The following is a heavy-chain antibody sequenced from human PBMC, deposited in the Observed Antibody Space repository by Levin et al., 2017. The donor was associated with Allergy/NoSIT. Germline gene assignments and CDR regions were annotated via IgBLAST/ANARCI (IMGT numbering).Heavy chain of an antibody. V-gene: IGHV3-23*01. J-gene: IGHJ6*02. CDR2: ISGSGGST. Sequence: GESLKISCAASGFTFSSYAMSWVRQAPGKGLEWVSAISGSGGSTYYADSVKGRFTISRDNSKNTLYLQMNSLRAEDTAVYYCAKPPSRGYSYGYGYYYYGMDVWGQGTTVTVSS. CDR1: GFTFSSYA. D-gene: IGHD5-18*01. CDR3: AKPPSRGYSYGYGYYYYGMDV.